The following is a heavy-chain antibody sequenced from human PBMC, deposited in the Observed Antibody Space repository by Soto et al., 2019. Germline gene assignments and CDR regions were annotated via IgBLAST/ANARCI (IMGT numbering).Heavy chain of an antibody. Sequence: PSETLSLTCTVSGGSISSSSYYWGWIRQPPGKGLEWIGSIYYSGSTYYNPSLKSRVTISVDTSKNQFSLKLSSVTAADTAVYYCASGIAVAGTSVDYYYYGMDVWGQGTTVTVSS. D-gene: IGHD6-19*01. V-gene: IGHV4-39*01. J-gene: IGHJ6*02. CDR3: ASGIAVAGTSVDYYYYGMDV. CDR1: GGSISSSSYY. CDR2: IYYSGST.